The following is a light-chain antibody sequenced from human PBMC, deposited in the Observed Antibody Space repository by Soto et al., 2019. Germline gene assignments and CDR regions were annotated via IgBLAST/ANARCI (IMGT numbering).Light chain of an antibody. CDR2: GNS. V-gene: IGLV1-40*01. CDR1: SSNIGAGYD. Sequence: QSVLTQPPSVSGAPGQRVTISCTGSSSNIGAGYDVRWYQQLPGTAPKLLIYGNSNRPSGVPDRFSGSKSGTSASLAITGLQAEDEADYYCQSYDSSLRTVFGGGTKVTVL. J-gene: IGLJ2*01. CDR3: QSYDSSLRTV.